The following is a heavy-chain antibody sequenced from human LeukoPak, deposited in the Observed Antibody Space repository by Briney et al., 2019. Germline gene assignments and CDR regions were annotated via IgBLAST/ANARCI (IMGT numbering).Heavy chain of an antibody. CDR2: INHSGST. Sequence: PSETLSLTCAVYGGSFSGYYWSWIRQPPGKELEWIGEINHSGSTNYNPSLKSRVTISVDTSKNQFSLKLSSVTAADTAVYYCARQEGYCSGGSCYACWFDPWGQGTLVTVSS. CDR1: GGSFSGYY. CDR3: ARQEGYCSGGSCYACWFDP. V-gene: IGHV4-34*01. J-gene: IGHJ5*02. D-gene: IGHD2-15*01.